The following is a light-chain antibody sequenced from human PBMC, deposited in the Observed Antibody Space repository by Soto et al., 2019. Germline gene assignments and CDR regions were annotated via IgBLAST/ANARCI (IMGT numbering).Light chain of an antibody. Sequence: QSVLTQPASVSGSPGQSITISCTGTSSDVGAYDFVSWYQHSPGKAPKLVTFDVTHRPPGISDRFSGSKSANTASLTISGLQAADEAFYYCSSYTSTSTLLFGGGTKLTVL. CDR1: SSDVGAYDF. V-gene: IGLV2-14*01. CDR3: SSYTSTSTLL. J-gene: IGLJ2*01. CDR2: DVT.